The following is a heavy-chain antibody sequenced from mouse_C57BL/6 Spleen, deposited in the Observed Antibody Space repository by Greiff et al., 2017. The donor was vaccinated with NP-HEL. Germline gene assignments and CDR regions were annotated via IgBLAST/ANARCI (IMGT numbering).Heavy chain of an antibody. J-gene: IGHJ3*01. CDR1: GFTFSSYG. V-gene: IGHV5-6*01. CDR3: ARQGWDEGFAY. D-gene: IGHD4-1*01. CDR2: ISSGGSYT. Sequence: EVKVVESGGDLVKPGGSLKLSCAASGFTFSSYGMSWVRQTPDKRLEWVATISSGGSYTYYPDSVKGRFTISRDNAKNTLYLQMSSLKSEDTAMYYCARQGWDEGFAYWGQGTLVTVSA.